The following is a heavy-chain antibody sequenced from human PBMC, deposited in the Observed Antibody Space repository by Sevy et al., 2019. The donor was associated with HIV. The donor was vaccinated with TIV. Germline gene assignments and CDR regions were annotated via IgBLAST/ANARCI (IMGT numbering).Heavy chain of an antibody. CDR2: IKSKIYGETT. V-gene: IGHV3-15*01. Sequence: GGSLRLSCAVSGFTFNNAWMNWVRQAPGTGLQWVGLIKSKIYGETTDYPAPVKVRFTISRDDSKNTQFLQMNSLKIEDTAVYYCATAPGYYDSAPFDYWGPGTLVTVSS. CDR3: ATAPGYYDSAPFDY. J-gene: IGHJ4*02. D-gene: IGHD3-22*01. CDR1: GFTFNNAW.